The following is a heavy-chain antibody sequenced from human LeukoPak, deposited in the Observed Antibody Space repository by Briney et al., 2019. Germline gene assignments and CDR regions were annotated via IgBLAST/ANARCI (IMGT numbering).Heavy chain of an antibody. CDR1: GGSISSYY. Sequence: ASEALPLTCTVPGGSISSYYWSWIRQPPGKGLEWIGYIYYSGSTNYNPSLKSRVTISVDTSKNQFSLKLSSVTAADTAVYYCAREGEHYCSGGSCYSGVDAFDIWGQGTMVTVSS. CDR2: IYYSGST. D-gene: IGHD2-15*01. CDR3: AREGEHYCSGGSCYSGVDAFDI. V-gene: IGHV4-59*01. J-gene: IGHJ3*02.